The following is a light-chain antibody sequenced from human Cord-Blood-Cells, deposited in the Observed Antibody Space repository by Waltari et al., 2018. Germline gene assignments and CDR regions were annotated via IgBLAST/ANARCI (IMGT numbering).Light chain of an antibody. CDR1: QSVSSSY. Sequence: IVLTQSPGTVSLSPGERATLSCRASQSVSSSYLAWYQEKPGQAPRLLIYGASSRATCIPDRFSGSGSGTDFTLTISRLEPEDFAVYYCQQYGSSPFTFGPGTKVDIK. CDR2: GAS. J-gene: IGKJ3*01. V-gene: IGKV3-20*01. CDR3: QQYGSSPFT.